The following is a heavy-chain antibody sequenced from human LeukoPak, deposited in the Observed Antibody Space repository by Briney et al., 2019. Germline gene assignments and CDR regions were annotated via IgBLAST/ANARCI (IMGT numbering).Heavy chain of an antibody. J-gene: IGHJ5*02. CDR1: GYTFTGYY. CDR3: ARAGTGNWFDP. D-gene: IGHD6-13*01. V-gene: IGHV1-2*02. CDR2: INPNSSGT. Sequence: ASVKVSCKASGYTFTGYYMHWVRQPPGQGREWMGWINPNSSGTNYAQKFQGRVTMTRDTSISTAYMELSRLRSDDTAVYYCARAGTGNWFDPWGQGTLVTVSS.